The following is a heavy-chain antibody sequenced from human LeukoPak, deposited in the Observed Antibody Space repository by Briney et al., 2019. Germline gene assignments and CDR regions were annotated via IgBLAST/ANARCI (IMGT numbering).Heavy chain of an antibody. CDR1: GYTLTELS. CDR2: FDPEDGET. D-gene: IGHD6-13*01. Sequence: ASVKVSCKVSGYTLTELSMHWVRQAPGKGLEWMGGFDPEDGETIYAQKFQGRVTMTEDTSTDTAYMELSSLRSEDTAVYYCATVSNGVGSSWYLGRYRFDPWGQGTLVTVSS. CDR3: ATVSNGVGSSWYLGRYRFDP. V-gene: IGHV1-24*01. J-gene: IGHJ5*02.